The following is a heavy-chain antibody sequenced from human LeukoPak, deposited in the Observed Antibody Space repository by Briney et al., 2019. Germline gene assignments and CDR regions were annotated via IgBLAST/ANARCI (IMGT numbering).Heavy chain of an antibody. J-gene: IGHJ4*02. CDR3: ARGHRLDYYDSSGYYCYDY. CDR1: GGSFSGYY. D-gene: IGHD3-22*01. CDR2: INHSGST. Sequence: SETLSLTCAVYGGSFSGYYWSWIRQPPGKGLEWIGEINHSGSTNYNPSLKSRVTISVDTSKNQFSLKLSSVTAADTAVYYCARGHRLDYYDSSGYYCYDYWGQGTLVTVSS. V-gene: IGHV4-34*01.